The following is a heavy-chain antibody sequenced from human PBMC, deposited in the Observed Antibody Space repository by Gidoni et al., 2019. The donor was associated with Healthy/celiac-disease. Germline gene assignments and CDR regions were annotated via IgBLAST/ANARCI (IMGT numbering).Heavy chain of an antibody. Sequence: QVQLVQSGAEVKKPGASVKVSCKASGYTFTSSDINWVRQATGQGLEWMGWMNPNSGNTGYAQKFQGRVTMTRNTSISTAYMELSSLRSEDTAVYYCARGLVAAGPLEGIQVYGMDVWGQGTTVTVSS. CDR2: MNPNSGNT. J-gene: IGHJ6*02. CDR1: GYTFTSSD. CDR3: ARGLVAAGPLEGIQVYGMDV. V-gene: IGHV1-8*01. D-gene: IGHD6-13*01.